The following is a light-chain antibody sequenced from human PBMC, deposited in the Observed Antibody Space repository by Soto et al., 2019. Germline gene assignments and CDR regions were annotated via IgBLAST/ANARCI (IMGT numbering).Light chain of an antibody. CDR1: QSVFFSGNNKNQ. J-gene: IGKJ3*01. CDR3: QQYYSIPFT. Sequence: DIVMTQSPDSLAVSLGERATINCKSSQSVFFSGNNKNQIAWYQQKPGHPPKLLISGASARQSGVPDRFSRSGSGADFTLTLSSLQAEDVAVYYCQQYYSIPFTFGPGTKVDIQ. V-gene: IGKV4-1*01. CDR2: GAS.